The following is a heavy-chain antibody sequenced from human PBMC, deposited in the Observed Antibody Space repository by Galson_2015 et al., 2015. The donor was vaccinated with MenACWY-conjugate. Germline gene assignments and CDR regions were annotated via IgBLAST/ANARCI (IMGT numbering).Heavy chain of an antibody. CDR3: ARHHYGSGSYYYDAIDY. Sequence: LSLTCTVSGGSVSSSSSYWGWIRQPPGKGLEWIGSIYYSGSTNYNPSLKSRVTISVDTSKNRFSLKLSSVTAADTAMYYCARHHYGSGSYYYDAIDYWGQGTLVTVSS. J-gene: IGHJ4*02. CDR2: IYYSGST. V-gene: IGHV4-39*01. D-gene: IGHD3-10*01. CDR1: GGSVSSSSSY.